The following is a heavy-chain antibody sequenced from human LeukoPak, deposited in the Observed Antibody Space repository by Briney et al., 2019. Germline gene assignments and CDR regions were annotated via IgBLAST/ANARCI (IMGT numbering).Heavy chain of an antibody. V-gene: IGHV3-53*01. CDR2: TYSNGRT. Sequence: GALRLSCAASGFTVSSNYMSWVRQAPGKGLEWVSVTYSNGRTYYADSVKGRFTISRDISKNTLYLQMNSLRAEDTAVYYCARDRVEMATIRGGPDAFDIWGQGTMVTVSS. J-gene: IGHJ3*02. D-gene: IGHD5-24*01. CDR3: ARDRVEMATIRGGPDAFDI. CDR1: GFTVSSNY.